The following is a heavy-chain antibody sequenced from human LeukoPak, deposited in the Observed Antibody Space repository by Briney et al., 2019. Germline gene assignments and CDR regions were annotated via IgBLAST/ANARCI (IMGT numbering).Heavy chain of an antibody. CDR2: ISSSSSYV. CDR3: ARGSKDTGVEILLWFGELNY. V-gene: IGHV3-21*06. D-gene: IGHD3-10*01. CDR1: GFTFSTYS. J-gene: IGHJ4*02. Sequence: GGSLRLSCAASGFTFSTYSMNWVRQAPGKGLEWVSSISSSSSYVYYADSVKGRFTISRDNAKNSLYLQMNSLRAEDTAVYYCARGSKDTGVEILLWFGELNYWGQGTLVTVSS.